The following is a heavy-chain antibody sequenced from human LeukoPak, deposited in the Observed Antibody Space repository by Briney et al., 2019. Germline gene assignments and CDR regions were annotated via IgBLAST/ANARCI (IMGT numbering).Heavy chain of an antibody. Sequence: SETLSLICTVSGGSISSYYWSWIRQPAGKGLEWIGRIYTSGSTNYNPSLKSRVTMSVDTSKNQFSLKLSSVTAADTAVYYCARDWPRGCSGGSCYKPCNYWGQGTLVTVSS. D-gene: IGHD2-15*01. CDR1: GGSISSYY. CDR3: ARDWPRGCSGGSCYKPCNY. J-gene: IGHJ4*02. CDR2: IYTSGST. V-gene: IGHV4-4*07.